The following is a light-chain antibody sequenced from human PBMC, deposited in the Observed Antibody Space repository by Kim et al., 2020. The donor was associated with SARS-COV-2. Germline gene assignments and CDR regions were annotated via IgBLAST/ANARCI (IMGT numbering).Light chain of an antibody. J-gene: IGLJ2*01. CDR1: SSGFGAYSY. CDR2: DVR. Sequence: PGQSITSSCTGTSSGFGAYSYVYWYQPHPGKAPKLMIYDVRHRPSGVSIRFSGSKSGNTASLTISGLQDEDEANYCCCSYTSTSTLFGGGTKLTVL. V-gene: IGLV2-14*03. CDR3: CSYTSTSTL.